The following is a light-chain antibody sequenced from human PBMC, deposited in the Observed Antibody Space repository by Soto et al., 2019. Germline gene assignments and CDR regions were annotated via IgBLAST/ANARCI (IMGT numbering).Light chain of an antibody. Sequence: QAVLTQPPSASQTPGQRVTISCSGSSSNIGSNSVNWYQQFPGTAPKLLIFVNNQRPSGVPDRFSGSKSGTSASLAISGLQADDEADYYCSSYAGSNKFVFGTGTKLTVL. J-gene: IGLJ1*01. V-gene: IGLV1-44*01. CDR3: SSYAGSNKFV. CDR2: VNN. CDR1: SSNIGSNS.